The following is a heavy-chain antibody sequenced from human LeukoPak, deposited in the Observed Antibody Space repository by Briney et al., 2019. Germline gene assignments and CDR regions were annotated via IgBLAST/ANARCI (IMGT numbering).Heavy chain of an antibody. Sequence: ASVKVSCKASGYTFTSYGISWARQAPGQGLEWMGGIIPIFGTANYAQKFQGRVTITTDESTSTAYMELSSLRSEDTAVYYCARGPGIAQFDPWGQGTLVTVSS. V-gene: IGHV1-69*05. D-gene: IGHD6-13*01. CDR2: IIPIFGTA. J-gene: IGHJ5*02. CDR1: GYTFTSYG. CDR3: ARGPGIAQFDP.